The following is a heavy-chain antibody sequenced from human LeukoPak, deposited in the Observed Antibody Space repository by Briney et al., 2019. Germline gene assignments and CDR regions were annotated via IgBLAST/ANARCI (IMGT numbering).Heavy chain of an antibody. CDR2: ISASGRST. CDR1: GFTVSSNY. D-gene: IGHD6-6*01. CDR3: AKGESIAIDAFDI. J-gene: IGHJ3*02. V-gene: IGHV3-23*01. Sequence: GGSLRLSCAASGFTVSSNYMSWVRQAPGKGLEWVSTISASGRSTYYADSVKGRFTISRDNSKNTLYLQMNSLRAEDTAVYYCAKGESIAIDAFDIWGQGTMVTVSS.